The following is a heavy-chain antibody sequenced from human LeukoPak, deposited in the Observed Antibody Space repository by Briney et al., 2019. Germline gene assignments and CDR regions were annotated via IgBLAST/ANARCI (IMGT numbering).Heavy chain of an antibody. CDR2: FDPEDGET. V-gene: IGHV1-24*01. Sequence: ASMKVSCKVYGYTLTELSMHWVRQAPGKGHEWMGGFDPEDGETIYAQKFQGRVTMTEDTSTDTAYMELSSLRSEDTAVYYCATAFSHLELRDYWGQGTLVTVSS. CDR1: GYTLTELS. D-gene: IGHD1-7*01. J-gene: IGHJ4*02. CDR3: ATAFSHLELRDY.